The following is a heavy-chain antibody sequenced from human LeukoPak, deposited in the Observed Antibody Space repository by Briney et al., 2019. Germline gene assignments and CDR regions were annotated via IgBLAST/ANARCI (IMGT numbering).Heavy chain of an antibody. CDR1: GGSIRSYY. CDR2: IYTTGTT. V-gene: IGHV4-4*07. J-gene: IGHJ4*02. Sequence: PSETLSLTCDVSGGSIRSYYWGWVRQPAGKGLERIGRIYTTGTTNFNPSLKSRLTMSVDTSKNQFSLKLTSVTAADTAVYFCARQGYTASYYFLDFWSQGTLVTVSS. CDR3: ARQGYTASYYFLDF. D-gene: IGHD1-26*01.